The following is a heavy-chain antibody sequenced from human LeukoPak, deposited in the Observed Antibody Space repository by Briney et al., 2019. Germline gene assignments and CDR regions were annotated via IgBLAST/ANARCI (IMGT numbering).Heavy chain of an antibody. CDR3: ARDAYYYDSSGYYVGDEHYFDY. CDR2: ISPSGGST. D-gene: IGHD3-22*01. Sequence: ASVKVSCKAFGYTFTSNYMHWVRQAPGQGPEWMGVISPSGGSTTYAQKFQGRVTMTRDMSTSTVYMELSSLRSEDTAVYYCARDAYYYDSSGYYVGDEHYFDYWGQGNLVTVSS. V-gene: IGHV1-46*01. J-gene: IGHJ4*02. CDR1: GYTFTSNY.